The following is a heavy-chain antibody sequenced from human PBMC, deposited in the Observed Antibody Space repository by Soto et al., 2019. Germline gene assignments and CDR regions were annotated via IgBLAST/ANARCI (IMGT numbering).Heavy chain of an antibody. CDR2: IFSTVST. CDR1: GDSVSSGRHY. J-gene: IGHJ4*02. V-gene: IGHV4-61*01. Sequence: QVQLQDSGPVLVNPSETLSLTCIVPGDSVSSGRHYWLWIRQPPGQGLEWSGHIFSTVSTNYTPSLNSRVSISVDTSKTQFSLNLNSVTAADTAVYYCARVVYGDFDYWGQGTLVTVSS. D-gene: IGHD4-17*01. CDR3: ARVVYGDFDY.